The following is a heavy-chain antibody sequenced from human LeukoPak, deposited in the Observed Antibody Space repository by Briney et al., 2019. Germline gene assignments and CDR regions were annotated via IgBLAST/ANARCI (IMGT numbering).Heavy chain of an antibody. CDR3: ARDTFQPGLIDS. J-gene: IGHJ4*02. Sequence: GGSLRLSCAASGFTFSRYAMNWVRQAPGKGLEWVSYINTDSSDIHYAGSVKGRFTISRDNARNTLYLQLSSLRAEDSGVYYCARDTFQPGLIDSWGQGTLVNVSS. V-gene: IGHV3-21*05. CDR2: INTDSSDI. CDR1: GFTFSRYA. D-gene: IGHD2-2*01.